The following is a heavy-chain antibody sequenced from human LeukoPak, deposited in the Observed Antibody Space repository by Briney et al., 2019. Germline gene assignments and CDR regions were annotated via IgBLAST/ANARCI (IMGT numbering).Heavy chain of an antibody. CDR1: GFTLTSYD. J-gene: IGHJ4*02. CDR2: VSKTGDT. CDR3: ARGLWGGVAATGIFDY. Sequence: PGGSLRLSCAASGFTLTSYDIHWVRQVTGKRLEWVSTVSKTGDTYYSDSVKGRFTISRENAKKSVYLQMNSLRAGDTAVYYCARGLWGGVAATGIFDYWGQGAQVTVSS. V-gene: IGHV3-13*01. D-gene: IGHD2-15*01.